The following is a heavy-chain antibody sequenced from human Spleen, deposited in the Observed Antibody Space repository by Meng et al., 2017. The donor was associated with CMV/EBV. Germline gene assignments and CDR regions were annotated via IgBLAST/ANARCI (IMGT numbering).Heavy chain of an antibody. Sequence: ASVKVSCKASGYTFTTYFMHWVRQAPGQGLEWMGIINPSGGSTDYAQKFQGRVTMTRDTSTSTVYMELSSLRSEDTAVYYCARPPQSGTSHFDYWGQGTLVTVSS. CDR3: ARPPQSGTSHFDY. CDR2: INPSGGST. V-gene: IGHV1-46*01. J-gene: IGHJ4*02. D-gene: IGHD2-2*01. CDR1: GYTFTTYF.